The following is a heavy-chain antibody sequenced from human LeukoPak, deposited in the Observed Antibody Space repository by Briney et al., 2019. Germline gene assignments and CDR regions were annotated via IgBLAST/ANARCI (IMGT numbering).Heavy chain of an antibody. CDR1: GYTFTNYH. J-gene: IGHJ4*02. Sequence: ASVKVSCKASGYTFTNYHTYWVRQAPGQGLEWMGRINPNSGGTNYAQKFQGRVTMTRDTSASTAYMELSSLRSEDTAVYYCARVLIGSSWYGVWGQGTLVTVSS. V-gene: IGHV1-2*06. CDR3: ARVLIGSSWYGV. D-gene: IGHD6-13*01. CDR2: INPNSGGT.